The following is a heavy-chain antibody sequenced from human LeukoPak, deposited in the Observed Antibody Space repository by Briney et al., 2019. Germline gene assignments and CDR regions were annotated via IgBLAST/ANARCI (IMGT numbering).Heavy chain of an antibody. V-gene: IGHV3-33*01. J-gene: IGHJ6*02. CDR2: IWYDGSIK. Sequence: PGRSLRLSCAASGFTFYTHGMHWVRQAPGKGLEWVAVIWYDGSIKYYSDSVKGRFTISRDNSKNTMYLQMNSLGAEDTAVYYCVRISCTGSRCKPYSYYDMDVWGQGTTVTVSS. D-gene: IGHD2-15*01. CDR3: VRISCTGSRCKPYSYYDMDV. CDR1: GFTFYTHG.